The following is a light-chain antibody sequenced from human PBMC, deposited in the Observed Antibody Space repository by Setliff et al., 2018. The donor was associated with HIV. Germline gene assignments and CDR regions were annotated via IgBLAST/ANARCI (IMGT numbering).Light chain of an antibody. V-gene: IGLV2-14*01. CDR3: TSYTINTLYV. CDR2: DVS. Sequence: QSVLTQPRSVSGSPGQSVTISCTGTSSDVGSYNYVSWYQQHPGKAPKLIMYDVSHRPSGVSTRFSGSKSGDTASLTISGLQAEDEAHYYCTSYTINTLYVFGSGTKVTVL. J-gene: IGLJ1*01. CDR1: SSDVGSYNY.